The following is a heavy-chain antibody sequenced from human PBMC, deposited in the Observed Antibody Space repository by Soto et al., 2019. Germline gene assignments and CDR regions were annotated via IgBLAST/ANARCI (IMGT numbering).Heavy chain of an antibody. J-gene: IGHJ6*03. CDR1: GYTFTSYD. D-gene: IGHD3-3*01. Sequence: ASVKVSCKASGYTFTSYDINWVRQATGQGLEWMGWMNPNSGNTGYAQKFQGRVTMTRNTSISTAYMELSSLRSEDTAVYYCARVESFWSGYYKGAGYYYYMDVWGKGTTVTVSS. CDR3: ARVESFWSGYYKGAGYYYYMDV. CDR2: MNPNSGNT. V-gene: IGHV1-8*01.